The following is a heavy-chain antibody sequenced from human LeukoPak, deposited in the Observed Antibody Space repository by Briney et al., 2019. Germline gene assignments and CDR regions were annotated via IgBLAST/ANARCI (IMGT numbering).Heavy chain of an antibody. V-gene: IGHV4-59*11. CDR3: ARGRRYCSSTSCSPRGYMDV. Sequence: PSETLSLTCTVSGGSISSHYWSWIRQPPGKGLEWIGYIYYSGSTNYNPSLKSRVTISVDTSKYQFSLKLSSVTAADTAVYYCARGRRYCSSTSCSPRGYMDVWGKGTTVTVSS. CDR2: IYYSGST. CDR1: GGSISSHY. J-gene: IGHJ6*03. D-gene: IGHD2-2*01.